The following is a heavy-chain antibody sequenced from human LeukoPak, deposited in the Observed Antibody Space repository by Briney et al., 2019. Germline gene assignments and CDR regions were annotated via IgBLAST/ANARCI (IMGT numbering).Heavy chain of an antibody. CDR2: ISAYNGNT. CDR3: ARDQGWYPREYYYYYGMDV. D-gene: IGHD6-19*01. V-gene: IGHV1-18*01. Sequence: GASVKVSCKASGYTFTSYGISWVRQAPGQGLEWMGWISAYNGNTNYAQKLQGRVTMTTDTSTSTAYMELRSLRSDDTAVYYCARDQGWYPREYYYYYGMDVWGQGTTVTVSS. J-gene: IGHJ6*02. CDR1: GYTFTSYG.